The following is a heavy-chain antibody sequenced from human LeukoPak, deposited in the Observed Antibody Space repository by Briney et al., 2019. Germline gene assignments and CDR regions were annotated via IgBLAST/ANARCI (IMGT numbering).Heavy chain of an antibody. Sequence: PSETLSLTCTVSGGSISSYYWSWIRQPAGKGLEWIGRIYTSGSTNYNPSLKSRVTMSVDTSKNQFSLKLSSLTAADTAVYYCARDRRGYSYGCDAFGIWGQGTMVTVSS. CDR2: IYTSGST. J-gene: IGHJ3*02. CDR3: ARDRRGYSYGCDAFGI. V-gene: IGHV4-4*07. D-gene: IGHD5-18*01. CDR1: GGSISSYY.